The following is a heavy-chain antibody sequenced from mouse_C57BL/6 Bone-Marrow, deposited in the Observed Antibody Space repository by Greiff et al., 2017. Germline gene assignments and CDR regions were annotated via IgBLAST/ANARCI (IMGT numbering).Heavy chain of an antibody. CDR3: AHSNFTWFAY. CDR2: IYPRSGNT. CDR1: GYTFTSYG. D-gene: IGHD2-5*01. V-gene: IGHV1-81*01. Sequence: VQLQQSGAELARPGASVKLSCKASGYTFTSYGISWVKQRTGQGLEWIGEIYPRSGNTYYNEKFKGKATLTADKSSSTAYMELRSLTSEDSAVXFCAHSNFTWFAYWGQGTLVTVSA. J-gene: IGHJ3*01.